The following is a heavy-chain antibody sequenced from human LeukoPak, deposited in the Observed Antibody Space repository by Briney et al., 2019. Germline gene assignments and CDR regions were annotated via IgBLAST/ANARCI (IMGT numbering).Heavy chain of an antibody. V-gene: IGHV3-20*04. J-gene: IGHJ4*02. D-gene: IGHD4-11*01. Sequence: GGSLRLSCAASGFTFDDYGMSWVRQAPGKGLEWVSGINWNGGSTGYADSVKGRFTISRDNAKSSLYLQMNSLRAEDTALYYCARDDDYSNLSPFDYWGQGTLVTVSS. CDR3: ARDDDYSNLSPFDY. CDR2: INWNGGST. CDR1: GFTFDDYG.